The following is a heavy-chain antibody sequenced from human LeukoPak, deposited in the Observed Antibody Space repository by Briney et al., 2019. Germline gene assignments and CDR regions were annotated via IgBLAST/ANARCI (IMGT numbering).Heavy chain of an antibody. Sequence: GASVKVSCKASGYTFTGYYMHWVRQAPGQGLEWMGWINPNSGGTNYAQKFQGRVTMTRDTSISTAYMELSRLRSDDTAVYYCASIGALRYFDWLFTPHDYWGQGTLVTVSS. CDR3: ASIGALRYFDWLFTPHDY. CDR1: GYTFTGYY. D-gene: IGHD3-9*01. J-gene: IGHJ4*02. V-gene: IGHV1-2*02. CDR2: INPNSGGT.